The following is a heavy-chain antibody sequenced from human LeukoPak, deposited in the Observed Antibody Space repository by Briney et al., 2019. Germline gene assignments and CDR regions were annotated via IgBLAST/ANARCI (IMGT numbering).Heavy chain of an antibody. CDR1: GFTFSSYG. J-gene: IGHJ4*02. V-gene: IGHV3-33*06. Sequence: GGSLRLSCAASGFTFSSYGMHWVRQAPGKGLEWVAVIWYDGSNKYYADSVKGRFTISRDNSKNTLYLQMNSLRADDTAVYYCAKNYDILTGLSPFDYWGQGTLVTVSS. CDR2: IWYDGSNK. CDR3: AKNYDILTGLSPFDY. D-gene: IGHD3-9*01.